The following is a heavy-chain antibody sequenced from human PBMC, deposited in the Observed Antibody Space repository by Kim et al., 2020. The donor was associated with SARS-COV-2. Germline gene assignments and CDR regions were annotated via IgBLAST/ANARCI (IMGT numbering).Heavy chain of an antibody. V-gene: IGHV4-4*07. CDR2: IYTSGST. D-gene: IGHD2-15*01. J-gene: IGHJ4*02. Sequence: SETLSLTCTVSGGSMSGYYWSWIRQPAGEGLEWIGRIYTSGSTNYNPSLKSRVTMSVDTSKNQFSLKLNSVTAADTAIYYCATIDHGTSIWGQGTLVTVSS. CDR1: GGSMSGYY. CDR3: ATIDHGTSI.